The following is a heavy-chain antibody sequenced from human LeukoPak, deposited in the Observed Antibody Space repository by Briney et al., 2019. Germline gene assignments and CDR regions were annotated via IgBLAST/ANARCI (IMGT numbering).Heavy chain of an antibody. V-gene: IGHV4-4*07. CDR1: DGSISSYH. CDR2: IFPSGST. D-gene: IGHD6-13*01. CDR3: ARTSSSSWSYGMDV. Sequence: SQTLSLTCTVSDGSISSYHWSWIRQPAGKGLEWIGRIFPSGSTNYSPSLKSRVTMSIATSKNQFSLKLSSVTAADTAVYYCARTSSSSWSYGMDVWGQGTTVTVSS. J-gene: IGHJ6*02.